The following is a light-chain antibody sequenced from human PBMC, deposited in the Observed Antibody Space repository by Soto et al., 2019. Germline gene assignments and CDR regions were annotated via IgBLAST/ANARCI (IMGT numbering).Light chain of an antibody. CDR3: QQYYDTPLT. CDR1: QSILFNSNNRNY. V-gene: IGKV4-1*01. CDR2: WAS. Sequence: DIVMTQSPDSLAVSLGERATINCKSSQSILFNSNNRNYLAWYQQKPRQPPKLLIYWASTRESGVPDRFGGSGSGTDFTLTISSLQAEDVAVYYCQQYYDTPLTFGGGTKVEIK. J-gene: IGKJ4*01.